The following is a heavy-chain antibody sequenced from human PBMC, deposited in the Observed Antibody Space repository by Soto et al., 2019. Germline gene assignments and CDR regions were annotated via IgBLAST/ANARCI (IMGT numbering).Heavy chain of an antibody. V-gene: IGHV4-30-2*01. D-gene: IGHD3-22*01. Sequence: SETLSLTCTVSGGSISSSSYYWGWIRQPPGKGLEWIGYIYHSGSTYYNPSLKSRVTISVDRSKNQFSLKLSSVTAADTAVYYCARGGVDYYDSSGYYFSPYYFDYWGQGTLVTVCS. J-gene: IGHJ4*02. CDR2: IYHSGST. CDR3: ARGGVDYYDSSGYYFSPYYFDY. CDR1: GGSISSSSYY.